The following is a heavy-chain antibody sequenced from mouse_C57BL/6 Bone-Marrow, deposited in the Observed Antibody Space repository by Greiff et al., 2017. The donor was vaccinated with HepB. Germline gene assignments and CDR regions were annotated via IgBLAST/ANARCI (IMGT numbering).Heavy chain of an antibody. J-gene: IGHJ4*01. Sequence: QVHVKQSGAELVRPGASVTLSCKASGYTFTDYEMHWVKQTPVHGLEWIGAIDPETGGTAYNQKFKGKAILTADKSSSTAYMELRSLTSEDSAVYYCTRLGAIYYGNYDAMDYWGQGTSVTVSS. D-gene: IGHD2-1*01. V-gene: IGHV1-15*01. CDR3: TRLGAIYYGNYDAMDY. CDR2: IDPETGGT. CDR1: GYTFTDYE.